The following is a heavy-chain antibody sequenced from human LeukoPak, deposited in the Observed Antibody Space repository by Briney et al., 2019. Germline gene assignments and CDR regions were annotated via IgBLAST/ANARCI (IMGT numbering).Heavy chain of an antibody. CDR1: GYTFTGYY. CDR2: INPNSGGT. Sequence: ASVKVSCKASGYTFTGYYMHWVRQAPGQGLEWMGWINPNSGGTNYAQKFQGRVTMTRDTSISTAYMELSSLRSEDTAVYYCARVSSGAYCSGGSCYSDPFDYWGQGTLVTVSS. J-gene: IGHJ4*02. V-gene: IGHV1-2*02. CDR3: ARVSSGAYCSGGSCYSDPFDY. D-gene: IGHD2-15*01.